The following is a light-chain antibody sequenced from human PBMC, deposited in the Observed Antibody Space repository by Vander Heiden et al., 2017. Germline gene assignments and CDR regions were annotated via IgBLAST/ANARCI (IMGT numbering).Light chain of an antibody. Sequence: SSQLTQDPAVSVALGHTDRITCHCDSPSSYYATGNQQKPGQAPVLVIYGKNNRPSGIPDRFSGSSSGNTASLTITGAQAEDEADYNCNYRDGSGNHLVVFGGGTKLTVL. J-gene: IGLJ2*01. CDR3: NYRDGSGNHLVV. CDR1: SPSSYY. CDR2: GKN. V-gene: IGLV3-19*01.